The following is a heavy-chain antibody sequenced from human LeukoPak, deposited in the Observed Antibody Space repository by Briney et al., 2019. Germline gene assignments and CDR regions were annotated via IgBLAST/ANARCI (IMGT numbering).Heavy chain of an antibody. CDR2: ISSSGAII. J-gene: IGHJ6*03. CDR1: GFIFSDYY. Sequence: GGSLRLSCAASGFIFSDYYMSWIRHAPGKGLDWLTYISSSGAIIYDADSVKGRFTISRDNAKDSLYLQIVNLRGDETAVYYCARLARRDLHYYYMDVWGKGTTVSVS. CDR3: ARLARRDLHYYYMDV. V-gene: IGHV3-11*01. D-gene: IGHD3-16*01.